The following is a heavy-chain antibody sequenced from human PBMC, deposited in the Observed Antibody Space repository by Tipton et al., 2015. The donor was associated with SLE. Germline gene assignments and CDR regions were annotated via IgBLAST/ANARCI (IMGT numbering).Heavy chain of an antibody. CDR1: GGSISRSSYY. CDR3: VICSPSSCSYFDY. CDR2: IYYMGST. J-gene: IGHJ4*02. Sequence: TLSLTCNVSGGSISRSSYYWGWIRQPPGKGLEWIGSIYYMGSTYYNPSLKSRVTISVDTSKNQFSLKVSSVTAADTAVYYCVICSPSSCSYFDYWGQGRLVTVSS. V-gene: IGHV4-39*01. D-gene: IGHD2-15*01.